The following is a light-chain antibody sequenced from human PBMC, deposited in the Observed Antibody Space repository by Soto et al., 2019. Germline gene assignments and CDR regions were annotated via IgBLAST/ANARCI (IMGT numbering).Light chain of an antibody. V-gene: IGKV1-5*03. CDR3: QQYDSYPLT. CDR1: QSISSW. J-gene: IGKJ4*01. Sequence: DIQMTQSPSTLSASVGDRVTITCRASQSISSWLAWYQKKPGKAPNLLIYKTSSLESVVPSRFSGSGSGTEFTLTVNSLQPDDFATYYCQQYDSYPLTFGGGTKVDIK. CDR2: KTS.